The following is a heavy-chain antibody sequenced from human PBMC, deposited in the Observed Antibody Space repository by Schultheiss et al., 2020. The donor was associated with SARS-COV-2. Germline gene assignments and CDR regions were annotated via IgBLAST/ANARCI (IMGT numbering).Heavy chain of an antibody. D-gene: IGHD1-26*01. CDR1: GFTFDDYA. J-gene: IGHJ5*02. V-gene: IGHV3-30-3*01. CDR2: ISYDGSNK. Sequence: GGSLRLSCAASGFTFDDYAMHWVRQAPGKGLEWVAVISYDGSNKYYADSVKGRFTISRDNSKNTLYLQMNSLRAEDTAVYYCARATVGPELDGWFDPWGQGTLVTVSS. CDR3: ARATVGPELDGWFDP.